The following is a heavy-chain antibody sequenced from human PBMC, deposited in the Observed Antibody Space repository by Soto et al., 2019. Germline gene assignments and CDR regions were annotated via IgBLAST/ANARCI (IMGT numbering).Heavy chain of an antibody. CDR2: ISWDGGST. V-gene: IGHV3-43*01. Sequence: EVQLVESGGVVVQPGGSLRLSCAASGFTFDDYTMHWVRQAPGKGLEWVSLISWDGGSTYYADSVKGRFTISRDNSKNSLYLQMNSLRTEDTALYYCAKGDCGGDCYCYYGMDVWGQGTTVTVSS. CDR3: AKGDCGGDCYCYYGMDV. D-gene: IGHD2-21*02. CDR1: GFTFDDYT. J-gene: IGHJ6*02.